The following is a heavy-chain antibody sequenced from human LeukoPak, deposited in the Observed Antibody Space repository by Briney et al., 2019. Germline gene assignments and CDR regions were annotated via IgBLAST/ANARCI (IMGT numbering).Heavy chain of an antibody. V-gene: IGHV3-11*01. J-gene: IGHJ6*03. Sequence: GGSLRLSCAASGFTFSDYYMSRIRQAPGKGLEWVSYISSSGSTIYYADSVKGRFTISRDNAKNSLYLQMNSLRAEDTAVYYCARTQDTSYYYYYYMDVWGKGTTVTISS. D-gene: IGHD2-15*01. CDR3: ARTQDTSYYYYYYMDV. CDR2: ISSSGSTI. CDR1: GFTFSDYY.